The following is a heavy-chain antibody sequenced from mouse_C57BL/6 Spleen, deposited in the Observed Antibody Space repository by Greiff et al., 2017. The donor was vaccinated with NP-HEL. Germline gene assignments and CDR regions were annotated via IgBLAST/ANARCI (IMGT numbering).Heavy chain of an antibody. J-gene: IGHJ1*03. V-gene: IGHV1-19*01. CDR2: INPYNGGT. CDR3: AIGGSSYWYFDV. Sequence: EVKLEESGPVLVKPGASVKMSCKASGYTFTDYYMNWVKQSHGKSLEWIGVINPYNGGTSYNQKFKGKATLTVDKSSSTAYMELNSLTSEDSAVYYCAIGGSSYWYFDVWGTGTTVTVSS. CDR1: GYTFTDYY. D-gene: IGHD1-1*01.